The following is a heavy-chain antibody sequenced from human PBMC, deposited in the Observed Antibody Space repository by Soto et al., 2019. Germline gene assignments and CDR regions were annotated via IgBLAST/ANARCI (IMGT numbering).Heavy chain of an antibody. CDR2: IIPTSGTA. CDR1: GGTFSSYA. V-gene: IGHV1-69*01. Sequence: QVQLVQSGAEVKKPGSSVKVSCKASGGTFSSYAISWVRQAPGQGLEWMGGIIPTSGTANYAQKFQGRVTITADESKSTAYMELSSLRSEETAVYYCARSQGSSTSLEIYYYYYYGMDVWGQGTTVTVSS. D-gene: IGHD2-2*01. CDR3: ARSQGSSTSLEIYYYYYYGMDV. J-gene: IGHJ6*02.